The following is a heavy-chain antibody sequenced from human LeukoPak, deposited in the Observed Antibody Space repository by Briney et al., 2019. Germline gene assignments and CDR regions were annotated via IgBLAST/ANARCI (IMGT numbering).Heavy chain of an antibody. D-gene: IGHD3-10*01. V-gene: IGHV3-11*05. CDR3: ARERVRGVILDY. CDR1: GFTFSDYY. Sequence: GGSLRLSCAASGFTFSDYYMSWIGQAPGKGLEWVSYISSSSSYTNYADSVKGRFTISRDNAKNSLYLQMNSLRAEDTAVYYCARERVRGVILDYWGQGTLVTVSS. CDR2: ISSSSSYT. J-gene: IGHJ4*02.